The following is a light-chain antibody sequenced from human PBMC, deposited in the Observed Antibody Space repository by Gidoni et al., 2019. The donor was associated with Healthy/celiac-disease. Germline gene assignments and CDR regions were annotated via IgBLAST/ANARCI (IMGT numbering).Light chain of an antibody. J-gene: IGKJ2*01. V-gene: IGKV3-11*01. CDR1: QSVSSY. CDR3: QQRSNWPRYT. CDR2: DAS. Sequence: EIVLTQSPATLSLSPGESATLSCRASQSVSSYLAWYQQKPGQAPRPLIYDASNRTTGIPARFSGSGSGTDFTLTISSLEPEDFAVYYCQQRSNWPRYTFGQGTKLEIK.